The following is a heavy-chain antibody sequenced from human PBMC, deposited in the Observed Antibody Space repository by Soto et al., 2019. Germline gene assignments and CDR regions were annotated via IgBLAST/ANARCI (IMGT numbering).Heavy chain of an antibody. CDR2: INPYGGST. D-gene: IGHD2-8*01. CDR1: GYIFANYY. CDR3: ARDLLRADS. V-gene: IGHV1-46*01. J-gene: IGHJ4*02. Sequence: QVQLVQSGAEVKEPGASVKVLCKASGYIFANYYMHWVRQAPGQGLEWMAIINPYGGSTNYAQNFQGRLTLTSDTSTSTVYMELSSLRSEDTAVYYCARDLLRADSWGKGTLVTVSS.